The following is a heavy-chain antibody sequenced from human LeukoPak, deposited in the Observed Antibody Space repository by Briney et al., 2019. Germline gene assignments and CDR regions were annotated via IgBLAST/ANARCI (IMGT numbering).Heavy chain of an antibody. V-gene: IGHV3-48*01. Sequence: GGSVRLSCAASGFTFSNYNMNWVRQAPGKGLEWVSYISSSSTTIYYADSVKGRFTISRDTAKKSLYLQMNSLRAEDTAVYYCARDWGIYDFWSGHYPGEGFDYWGQGTLVTVSS. CDR3: ARDWGIYDFWSGHYPGEGFDY. CDR2: ISSSSTTI. D-gene: IGHD3-3*01. J-gene: IGHJ4*02. CDR1: GFTFSNYN.